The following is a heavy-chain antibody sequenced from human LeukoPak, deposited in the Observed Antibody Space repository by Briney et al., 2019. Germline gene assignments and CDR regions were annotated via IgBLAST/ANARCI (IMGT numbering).Heavy chain of an antibody. D-gene: IGHD6-13*01. CDR3: ARDRYTSSWRDAFDV. CDR1: GFTFSSYW. V-gene: IGHV3-21*01. J-gene: IGHJ3*01. CDR2: IDTSSTYI. Sequence: PGGSLRLSCAASGFTFSSYWMHWVRQAPGKGLVWVSSIDTSSTYIYFADSVKGRFTVSRDNAQNSLYLQMNSLRAEDTAVYYCARDRYTSSWRDAFDVWGQGTMVTVSS.